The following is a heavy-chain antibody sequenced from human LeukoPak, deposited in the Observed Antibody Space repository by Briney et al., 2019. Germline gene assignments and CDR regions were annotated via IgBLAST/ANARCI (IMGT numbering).Heavy chain of an antibody. V-gene: IGHV3-30*19. CDR2: ISYDGPNK. CDR1: GFTFSSYG. J-gene: IGHJ4*02. D-gene: IGHD6-19*01. CDR3: ATGLRIAVAGNIDY. Sequence: GGSLRLSCAASGFTFSSYGMHWVRQAPGKGLEWVAAISYDGPNKNYADSVKGRFTISRDNSKNTLYLQMNSLRAEDTAVYYCATGLRIAVAGNIDYWGQGTLVTVSS.